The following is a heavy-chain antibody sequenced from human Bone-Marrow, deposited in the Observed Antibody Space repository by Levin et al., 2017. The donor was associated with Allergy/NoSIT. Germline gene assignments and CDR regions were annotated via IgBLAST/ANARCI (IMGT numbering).Heavy chain of an antibody. Sequence: SETLSLTCTVSGASISSGGYYWSWIRQHPGKGLEWIGYIYYSGIIYYNPSLRPRVTISMDTSKNQFSLKLSSVTAADTAVYYGAREGTPQSGDYWGQGTLVSVSS. CDR2: IYYSGII. V-gene: IGHV4-31*03. CDR3: AREGTPQSGDY. J-gene: IGHJ4*02. D-gene: IGHD1-14*01. CDR1: GASISSGGYY.